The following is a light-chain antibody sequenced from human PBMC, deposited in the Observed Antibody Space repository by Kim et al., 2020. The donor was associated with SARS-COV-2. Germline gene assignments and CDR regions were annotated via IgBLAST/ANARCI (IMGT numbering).Light chain of an antibody. CDR3: QQYNNWPPYT. CDR1: QSISSN. CDR2: GAS. Sequence: VSPGESATLSCRASQSISSNLAWYQQKPGQAPRLLIYGASTRATGIPARFSGSGSGTEFTLTISSLQSEDFAVYHCQQYNNWPPYTFGQGTKLEIK. V-gene: IGKV3-15*01. J-gene: IGKJ2*01.